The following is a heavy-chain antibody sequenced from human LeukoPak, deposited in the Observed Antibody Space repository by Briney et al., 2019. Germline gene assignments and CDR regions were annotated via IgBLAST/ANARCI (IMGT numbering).Heavy chain of an antibody. J-gene: IGHJ4*02. V-gene: IGHV3-30-3*01. CDR2: ISYDGSNK. CDR1: GFTFSSYA. Sequence: GRSLRLSCAASGFTFSSYAMHWVRQAPGKGLEWVAVISYDGSNKYYADSVEGRFTISRDNSKNTLYLQMNSLRAEDTAVYYCARDYYDSSGYPIHGDYWGQGTLVTVSS. D-gene: IGHD3-22*01. CDR3: ARDYYDSSGYPIHGDY.